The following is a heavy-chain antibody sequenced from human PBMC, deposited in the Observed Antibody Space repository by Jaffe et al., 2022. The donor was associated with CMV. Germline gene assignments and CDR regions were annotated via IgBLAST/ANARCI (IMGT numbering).Heavy chain of an antibody. CDR3: ARDRATMVRGEWFDP. CDR2: IYTSGST. D-gene: IGHD3-10*01. J-gene: IGHJ5*02. CDR1: GGSISSYY. Sequence: QVQLQESGPGLVKPSETLSLTCTVSGGSISSYYWSWIRQPAGKGLEWIGRIYTSGSTNYNPSLKSRVTMSVDTSKNQFSLKLSSVTAADTAVYYCARDRATMVRGEWFDPWGQGTLVTVSS. V-gene: IGHV4-4*07.